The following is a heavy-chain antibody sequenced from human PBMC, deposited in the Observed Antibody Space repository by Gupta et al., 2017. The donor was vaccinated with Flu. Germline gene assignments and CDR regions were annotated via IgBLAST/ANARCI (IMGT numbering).Heavy chain of an antibody. CDR2: ISSEEYGGTT. Sequence: EVQLVESGGGLVQPGRSLRLSCTASGFSFGDYAMSWVRQAPGKGPEWIGFISSEEYGGTTEYAASVKGRFTISRDDSKSIAYLDMNSLKTEDTAVYYCTRVPIVASTQTWGQGTLVTVSS. CDR3: TRVPIVASTQT. V-gene: IGHV3-49*04. D-gene: IGHD5-12*01. J-gene: IGHJ5*02. CDR1: GFSFGDYA.